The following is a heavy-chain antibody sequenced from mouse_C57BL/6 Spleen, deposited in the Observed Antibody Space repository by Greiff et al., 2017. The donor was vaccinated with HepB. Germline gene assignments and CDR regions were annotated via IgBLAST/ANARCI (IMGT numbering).Heavy chain of an antibody. Sequence: QVQLKEPGAELVRPGASVKLSCKASGYTFTSYGISWVKQRTGQGLEWIGEIDPRSSNTNYNEKFKGKATLTADKSSSTAYMELRSLTSEDSAVYYCAREGDYSGSRWGYWGQGTTLTVSS. V-gene: IGHV1-81*01. J-gene: IGHJ2*01. CDR3: AREGDYSGSRWGY. CDR2: IDPRSSNT. CDR1: GYTFTSYG. D-gene: IGHD1-1*01.